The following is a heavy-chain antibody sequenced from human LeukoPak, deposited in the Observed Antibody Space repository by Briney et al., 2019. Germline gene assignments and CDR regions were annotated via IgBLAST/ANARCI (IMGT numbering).Heavy chain of an antibody. Sequence: GASVKVSCKASGYTFTSYGISWVRQAPGQGLEWMGWISAYNGNTNYAQKLQGRVTMTTDTSTSTAYMELRSLRSDDTAVYYCARTNSARFASAGGYWGQGTLVTVSS. CDR3: ARTNSARFASAGGY. J-gene: IGHJ4*02. V-gene: IGHV1-18*01. CDR2: ISAYNGNT. CDR1: GYTFTSYG. D-gene: IGHD2-8*02.